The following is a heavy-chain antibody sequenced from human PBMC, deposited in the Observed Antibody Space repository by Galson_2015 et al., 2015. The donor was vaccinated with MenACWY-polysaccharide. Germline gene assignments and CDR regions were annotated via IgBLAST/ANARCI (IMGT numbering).Heavy chain of an antibody. CDR1: GFTFTSYA. CDR2: IRSSGTNT. Sequence: SLRLSCAASGFTFTSYAMSWVRQAPGKGLEWVSAIRSSGTNTYYADSVKGRFTISRDNSKNTLYLQMNSLRAEDTAVYYCAKDSADFWSVEGRVDHWGQGTLVTVSS. V-gene: IGHV3-23*01. CDR3: AKDSADFWSVEGRVDH. D-gene: IGHD3-3*01. J-gene: IGHJ5*02.